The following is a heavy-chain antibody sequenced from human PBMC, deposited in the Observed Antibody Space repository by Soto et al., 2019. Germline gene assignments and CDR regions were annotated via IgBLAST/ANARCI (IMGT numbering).Heavy chain of an antibody. Sequence: EVQLLESGGGLVQPGGSLRLSCAASGFTFSSYAMSWVRQAPGKGLEWVSAISGSGGSTYYADSVKGRFTISRDNSKNTLYLQMNSLRAEDTAVYYCAKGGRYYGSGSYYRSGYYYYGMDVWGQGTTVTVSS. CDR3: AKGGRYYGSGSYYRSGYYYYGMDV. J-gene: IGHJ6*02. V-gene: IGHV3-23*01. D-gene: IGHD3-10*01. CDR2: ISGSGGST. CDR1: GFTFSSYA.